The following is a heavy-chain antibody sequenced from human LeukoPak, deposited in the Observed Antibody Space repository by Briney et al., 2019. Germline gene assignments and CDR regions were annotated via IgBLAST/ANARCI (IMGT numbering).Heavy chain of an antibody. Sequence: SETLSLTCTVSGGSIRSSSYYWGWIRQPPGKGLEWIGSIHYSGSTDYNPSLKSRVTISVDTSTNQFSLKLSSVTAADTAVYYCARRAGSGSTKVFDIWGQGTMVTVSS. D-gene: IGHD3-10*01. V-gene: IGHV4-39*01. CDR1: GGSIRSSSYY. CDR3: ARRAGSGSTKVFDI. CDR2: IHYSGST. J-gene: IGHJ3*02.